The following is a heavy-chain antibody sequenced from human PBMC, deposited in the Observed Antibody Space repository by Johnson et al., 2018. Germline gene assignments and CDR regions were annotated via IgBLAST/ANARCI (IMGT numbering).Heavy chain of an antibody. J-gene: IGHJ4*02. CDR2: IRSKTYGGAT. CDR3: GRGRGAIGY. CDR1: GFTFGDYP. Sequence: QLVEAGGGLVKPGRSLRLSCTVSGFTFGDYPMSWFRQAPGKGLEWVSFIRSKTYGGATEYAASVKGRFTISRDDSKNTVYLQMDNLQSEDTAMYYCGRGRGAIGYWGQGTLVTVSS. D-gene: IGHD2-2*02. V-gene: IGHV3-49*05.